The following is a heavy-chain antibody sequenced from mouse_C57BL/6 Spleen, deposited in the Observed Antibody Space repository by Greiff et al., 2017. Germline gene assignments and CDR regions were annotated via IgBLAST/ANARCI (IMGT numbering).Heavy chain of an antibody. Sequence: EVKLMESEGGLVQPGSSMKLSCTASGFTFSDYYMAWVRQVPEKGLEWVANINYDGSSTYYLDSLKSRFIISRDNAKNILYLQMSSLKSEDTATYYCARVSYGYDAMDYWGQGTSVTVSS. J-gene: IGHJ4*01. CDR1: GFTFSDYY. V-gene: IGHV5-16*01. CDR2: INYDGSST. D-gene: IGHD2-1*01. CDR3: ARVSYGYDAMDY.